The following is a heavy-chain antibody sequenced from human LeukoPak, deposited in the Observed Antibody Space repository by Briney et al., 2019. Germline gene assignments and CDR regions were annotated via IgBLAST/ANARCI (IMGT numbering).Heavy chain of an antibody. CDR3: ARDSPREDRTRRY. CDR2: INPTSGGT. CDR1: GYTFTAYY. J-gene: IGHJ4*02. Sequence: ASVTVSCKASGYTFTAYYMTWVRQAPGHGLEWMGWINPTSGGTNYAQKFQGRVTMTRDTSISTAYMELSRLRSDDTAVYYCARDSPREDRTRRYWGQGTLVTVSS. D-gene: IGHD2-15*01. V-gene: IGHV1-2*02.